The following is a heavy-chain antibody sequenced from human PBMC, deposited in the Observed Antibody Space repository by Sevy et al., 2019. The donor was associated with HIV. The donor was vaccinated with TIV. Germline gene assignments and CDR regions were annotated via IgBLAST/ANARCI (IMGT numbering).Heavy chain of an antibody. J-gene: IGHJ3*02. Sequence: ASVKVSCKASGYTFTSYGISWVRQAPRQGLERMGWISAYNGDTNYPQKLQGRVTMTTDTSTSTAYMELTSLRWDDTAVYFCARGYYDFWSGYYRRDAFDSWGQGTRVTVSS. CDR2: ISAYNGDT. CDR3: ARGYYDFWSGYYRRDAFDS. CDR1: GYTFTSYG. V-gene: IGHV1-18*01. D-gene: IGHD3-3*01.